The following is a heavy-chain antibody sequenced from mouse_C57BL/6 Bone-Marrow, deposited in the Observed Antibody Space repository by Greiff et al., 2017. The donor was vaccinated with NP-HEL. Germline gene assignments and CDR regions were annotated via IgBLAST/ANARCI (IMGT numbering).Heavy chain of an antibody. CDR1: GYSFTGYY. V-gene: IGHV1-42*01. CDR3: ARRGYYGSSYGYFDV. D-gene: IGHD1-1*01. CDR2: INPSTGGT. J-gene: IGHJ1*03. Sequence: VQLQQSGPELVKPGASVKISCKASGYSFTGYYMNWVKQSPEKSLEWIGEINPSTGGTTYNQKFKAKATLTVDKSSSTAYMQLKSLTSEDSAVYYCARRGYYGSSYGYFDVWGTGTTVTVSS.